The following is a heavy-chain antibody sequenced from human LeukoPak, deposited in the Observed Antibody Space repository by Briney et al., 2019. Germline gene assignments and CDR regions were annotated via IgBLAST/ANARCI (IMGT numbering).Heavy chain of an antibody. CDR1: GGTFSSYA. V-gene: IGHV1-69*13. CDR2: IIPIFGTA. J-gene: IGHJ6*03. CDR3: ASSYDPGDYYYYYMDV. D-gene: IGHD7-27*01. Sequence: ASVKVSCKASGGTFSSYAISWVRQAPGQGLEWMGGIIPIFGTANYAQKFQGRVTITADESTSTAYMELSSLRSEDTAVYYCASSYDPGDYYYYYMDVWGKGTTVTISS.